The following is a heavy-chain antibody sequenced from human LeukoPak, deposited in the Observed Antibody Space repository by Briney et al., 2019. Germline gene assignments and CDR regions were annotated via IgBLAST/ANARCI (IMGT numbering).Heavy chain of an antibody. CDR3: ARDDSSGWYWFDP. J-gene: IGHJ5*02. CDR1: GYTFTGYY. CDR2: INPNSGGT. V-gene: IGHV1-2*02. Sequence: CASVKVSCKASGYTFTGYYMHWVRQAPGQGLEWMGWINPNSGGTNYAQKFQGRVTMTRDTSISTAYMELSRLRSDDTAVYYCARDDSSGWYWFDPWGQGTLVTVSS. D-gene: IGHD6-19*01.